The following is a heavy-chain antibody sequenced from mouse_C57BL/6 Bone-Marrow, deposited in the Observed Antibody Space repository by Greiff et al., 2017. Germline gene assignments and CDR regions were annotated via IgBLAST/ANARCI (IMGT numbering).Heavy chain of an antibody. D-gene: IGHD1-1*01. Sequence: EVKLVESGGGLVQPGGSLKLSCAASGFTFSDYYMYWVRQTPEKRLEWVAYISNGGGSTYYPDTVKGRFTISRDNAKNTLYLQMSRLKSEDTAMYYCARITTVVAPAMDYWGQGTSVTVSS. V-gene: IGHV5-12*01. CDR3: ARITTVVAPAMDY. J-gene: IGHJ4*01. CDR1: GFTFSDYY. CDR2: ISNGGGST.